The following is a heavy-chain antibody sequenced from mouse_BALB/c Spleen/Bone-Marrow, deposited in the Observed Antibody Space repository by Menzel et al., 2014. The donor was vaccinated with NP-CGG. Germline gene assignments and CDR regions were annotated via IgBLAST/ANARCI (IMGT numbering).Heavy chain of an antibody. D-gene: IGHD2-14*01. CDR3: ARGGYDVGTFAY. J-gene: IGHJ3*01. Sequence: SGPELEKPGASVKISCEASGYSFTGYNLNWVKLSNGKSLEWIGKIDPYYGDTGYNQKFKDKATLTVDKSSTTAYMHLKSLTSEDSAVYYCARGGYDVGTFAYWGQGTLVTVSA. V-gene: IGHV1-39*01. CDR2: IDPYYGDT. CDR1: GYSFTGYN.